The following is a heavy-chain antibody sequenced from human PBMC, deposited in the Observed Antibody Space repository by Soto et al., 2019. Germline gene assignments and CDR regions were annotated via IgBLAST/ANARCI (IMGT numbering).Heavy chain of an antibody. J-gene: IGHJ4*02. CDR3: ARSIVVVTVLDY. D-gene: IGHD2-21*02. CDR2: INAGKGNT. CDR1: GYTFTSYA. Sequence: QVQLVQSGAEEKKPGASVKVSCKASGYTFTSYAMHWVRQAPGQRLEGMGWINAGKGNTKYSQKFQGRVTITRDSAARTAYMELSSPRSEDTAVYYCARSIVVVTVLDYWGQGTLVTVSS. V-gene: IGHV1-3*05.